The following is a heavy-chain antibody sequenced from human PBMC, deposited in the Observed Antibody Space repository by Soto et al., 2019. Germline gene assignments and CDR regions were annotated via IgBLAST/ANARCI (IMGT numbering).Heavy chain of an antibody. CDR3: ARDDAFDI. J-gene: IGHJ3*02. V-gene: IGHV3-30-3*01. Sequence: QVQLVESGGGVVQPGRSLRLSCAASGFTFSSYAMHWVRQAPGKGLEWVAVISYDGSNKYYADSVKGRFTISRDNSKNTLYLQMNSLRAEETAVYYCARDDAFDIWGQGTMVTVSS. CDR1: GFTFSSYA. CDR2: ISYDGSNK.